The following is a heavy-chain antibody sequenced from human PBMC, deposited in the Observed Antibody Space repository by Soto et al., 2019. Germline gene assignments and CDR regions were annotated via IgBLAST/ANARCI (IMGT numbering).Heavy chain of an antibody. D-gene: IGHD2-15*01. V-gene: IGHV1-58*02. CDR2: IVVGSGNT. CDR1: GFTFTRSA. Sequence: SVKVSCKASGFTFTRSAMQWVRQARGQRLEWIGWIVVGSGNTNYAQKFQERVTITRDMSTSTAYMELSSLRSEDTAVYYCAAAVAATSDAFDIWGQGTMVTVSS. CDR3: AAAVAATSDAFDI. J-gene: IGHJ3*02.